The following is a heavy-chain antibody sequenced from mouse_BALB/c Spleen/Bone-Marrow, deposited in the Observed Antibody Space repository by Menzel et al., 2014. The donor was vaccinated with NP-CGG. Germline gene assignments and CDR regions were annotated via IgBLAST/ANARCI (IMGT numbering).Heavy chain of an antibody. CDR1: GFTFSSYT. CDR3: ARQSYEGFAY. CDR2: ISNGGGGT. J-gene: IGHJ3*01. Sequence: EVKVVESGGNLVQPGGSLKLSCAASGFTFSSYTMSWVRQTPEKRLEWVAYISNGGGGTYYPDTVKGRSTISRDNATNTLYLQMSSLKSEDTAMYYCARQSYEGFAYWGQGTLVTVSA. V-gene: IGHV5-12-2*01. D-gene: IGHD2-3*01.